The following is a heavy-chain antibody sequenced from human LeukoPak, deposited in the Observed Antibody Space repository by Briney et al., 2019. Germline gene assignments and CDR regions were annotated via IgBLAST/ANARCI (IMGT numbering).Heavy chain of an antibody. CDR2: ISHDGNKK. D-gene: IGHD3-10*01. CDR3: ARDIRVRHMPMVRAVEYYQYHAMDV. Sequence: GGSLRLSCAASGFSLTSNGMHWVRQAPGKGLEWVAFISHDGNKKYYADSVKGRFTVSRDSSKSTLFLQMDSLRRDDTAVYYCARDIRVRHMPMVRAVEYYQYHAMDVWGQGTTVTVYS. J-gene: IGHJ6*02. CDR1: GFSLTSNG. V-gene: IGHV3-30*03.